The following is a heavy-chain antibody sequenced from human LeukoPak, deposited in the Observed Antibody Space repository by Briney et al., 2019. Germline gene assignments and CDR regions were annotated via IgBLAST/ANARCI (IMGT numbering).Heavy chain of an antibody. D-gene: IGHD5-18*01. Sequence: SETLSLTCTVSGGSISSSSYYWGWIRQPPGKGLEWIGSIYYSGSTYYNPSLKSRVTISVNTSKNQFSLKLSSVTAADTAVYYCAREDRYSYGYYYYYGMDVWGQGTTVTVSS. V-gene: IGHV4-39*07. CDR1: GGSISSSSYY. CDR3: AREDRYSYGYYYYYGMDV. J-gene: IGHJ6*02. CDR2: IYYSGST.